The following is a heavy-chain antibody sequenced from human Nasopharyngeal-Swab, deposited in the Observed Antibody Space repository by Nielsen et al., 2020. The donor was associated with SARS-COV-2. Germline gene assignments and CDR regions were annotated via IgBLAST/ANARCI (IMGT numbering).Heavy chain of an antibody. CDR3: ARDTYSNYASYYYYMDV. D-gene: IGHD4-11*01. V-gene: IGHV3-21*01. CDR1: GFTFSSYS. CDR2: ISSSSYI. Sequence: GESLKISCAAPGFTFSSYSMNWVRQAPGKGLEWVSSISSSSYIYYADSVKGRFTISRDNAKNSLYLQMNSLRAEDTAVYYCARDTYSNYASYYYYMDVWGKGTTVTVSS. J-gene: IGHJ6*03.